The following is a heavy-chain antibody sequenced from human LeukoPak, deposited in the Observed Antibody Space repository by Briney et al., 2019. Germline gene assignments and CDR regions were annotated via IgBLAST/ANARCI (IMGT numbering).Heavy chain of an antibody. D-gene: IGHD6-13*01. Sequence: ASVKVSCKASGYTFTSYDINWVRQATGQGLEWMGWMNPNSGNTGYAQKFQGRVTMTRNTSISTAYTELSSPRSEDTAVYYCARGREAAAGPGRYYYYGMDVWGQGTTVTVSS. CDR3: ARGREAAAGPGRYYYYGMDV. V-gene: IGHV1-8*01. J-gene: IGHJ6*02. CDR2: MNPNSGNT. CDR1: GYTFTSYD.